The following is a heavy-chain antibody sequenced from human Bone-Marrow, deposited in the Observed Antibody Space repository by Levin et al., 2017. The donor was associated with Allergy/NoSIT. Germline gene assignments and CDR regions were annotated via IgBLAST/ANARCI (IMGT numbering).Heavy chain of an antibody. Sequence: KRGESLKISCKASGYIFTTYDITWVRQATGQGLEWMGYVHLISGNTGYAQKFQGRVTMTRDTSIDTAYMELNSLRSEDTAVYFCARGYTNGAFDLWGQGTMVTVSS. D-gene: IGHD2-8*01. V-gene: IGHV1-8*01. CDR2: VHLISGNT. CDR1: GYIFTTYD. J-gene: IGHJ3*01. CDR3: ARGYTNGAFDL.